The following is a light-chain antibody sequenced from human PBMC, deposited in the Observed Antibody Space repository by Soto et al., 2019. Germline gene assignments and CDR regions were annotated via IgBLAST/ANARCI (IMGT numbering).Light chain of an antibody. CDR3: QQYSSHST. Sequence: IQMTQSPSTLSASVGDRVTITCRASQSTSSYLAWYQQKPGKAPKLQIYQASSLENGVPSRFSGSGSGTEFSLTISSLQPDDFATYYCQQYSSHSTFGQGTKVDIK. V-gene: IGKV1-5*03. CDR1: QSTSSY. CDR2: QAS. J-gene: IGKJ1*01.